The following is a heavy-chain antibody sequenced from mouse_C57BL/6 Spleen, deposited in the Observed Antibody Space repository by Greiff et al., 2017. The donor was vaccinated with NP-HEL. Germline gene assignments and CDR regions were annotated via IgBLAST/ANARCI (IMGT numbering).Heavy chain of an antibody. Sequence: EVQLQQSGPELVKPGASVKISCKASGYTFTDYYMNWVKQSHGKSLEWIGDINPNNGGTSYNQKFKGKATLTVDKSSSTAYMELRSLTSEDSAVYYCARSGQIPNKFITTVVGEPFAYWGQGTLVTVSA. J-gene: IGHJ3*01. CDR2: INPNNGGT. D-gene: IGHD1-1*01. CDR3: ARSGQIPNKFITTVVGEPFAY. V-gene: IGHV1-26*01. CDR1: GYTFTDYY.